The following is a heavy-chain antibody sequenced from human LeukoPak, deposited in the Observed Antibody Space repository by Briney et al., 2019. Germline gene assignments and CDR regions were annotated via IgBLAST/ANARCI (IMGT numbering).Heavy chain of an antibody. J-gene: IGHJ4*02. V-gene: IGHV3-30-3*01. D-gene: IGHD6-19*01. CDR3: ARSYRSGWYLDFDY. Sequence: PGGSLRLSCAASGFIFASYTMHWVRQAPGKGLQWVAGLSYDGSNTNHADPVKGRFTISRDNSKNTVHLQMNSLRAEDTAVYYCARSYRSGWYLDFDYWGQGTLVTVSS. CDR1: GFIFASYT. CDR2: LSYDGSNT.